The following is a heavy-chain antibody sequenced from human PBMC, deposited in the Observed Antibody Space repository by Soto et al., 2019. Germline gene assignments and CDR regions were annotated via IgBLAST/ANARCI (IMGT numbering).Heavy chain of an antibody. Sequence: GGSLRLSCASSGFTFSSCSMNWVRQAPGKGLEWVSFISGSGGTKYYADSVKGRFTISRDNAKNSLYLQMSSLRDEDTAVYYCAKYCSSDVCFDYWGQGTLVTV. CDR1: GFTFSSCS. J-gene: IGHJ4*02. CDR3: AKYCSSDVCFDY. V-gene: IGHV3-48*02. D-gene: IGHD2-8*01. CDR2: ISGSGGTK.